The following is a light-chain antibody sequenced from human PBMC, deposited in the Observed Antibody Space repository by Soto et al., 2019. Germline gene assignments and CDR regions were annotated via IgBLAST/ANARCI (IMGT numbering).Light chain of an antibody. CDR1: QNINNY. J-gene: IGKJ5*01. V-gene: IGKV1-33*01. CDR3: QQYEILPT. Sequence: DIQMTQSPSSLSASVGDRVTITCQASQNINNYLNWYQQKPGRAPKLLIYDASNLEAGVPSRFRGSGSGTDFTFTISRLQSEDIATYYCQQYEILPTFGQVTRLEI. CDR2: DAS.